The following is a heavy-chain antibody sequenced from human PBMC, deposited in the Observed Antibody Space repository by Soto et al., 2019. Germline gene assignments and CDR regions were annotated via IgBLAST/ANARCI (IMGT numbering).Heavy chain of an antibody. D-gene: IGHD4-17*01. Sequence: ASVKVSCKVSGYTLTELSMHWVRQAPGKGLEWMGGFDPEDGETIYAQKFQGRVTMTEDTSTDTAYMELSSLRSEDTAVYYCATARDYGDLFDYWGQGTLVTVSS. V-gene: IGHV1-24*01. CDR1: GYTLTELS. CDR2: FDPEDGET. J-gene: IGHJ4*02. CDR3: ATARDYGDLFDY.